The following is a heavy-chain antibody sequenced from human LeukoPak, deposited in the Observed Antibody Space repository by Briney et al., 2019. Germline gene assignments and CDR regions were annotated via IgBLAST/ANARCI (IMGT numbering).Heavy chain of an antibody. Sequence: ASVKVSCRVSGYTLTELSMHWVRQAPGKGLEWMGGFDPEDGETIYAQKFQGRVTITEDKSTSTAYMELSSLRSEDTAVYYCARDPQPYYYDSSGYFDYWGQGTLVTVSS. V-gene: IGHV1-24*01. J-gene: IGHJ4*02. D-gene: IGHD3-22*01. CDR2: FDPEDGET. CDR3: ARDPQPYYYDSSGYFDY. CDR1: GYTLTELS.